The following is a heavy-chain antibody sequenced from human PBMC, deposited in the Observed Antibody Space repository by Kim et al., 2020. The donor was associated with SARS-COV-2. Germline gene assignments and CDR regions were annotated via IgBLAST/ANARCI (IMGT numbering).Heavy chain of an antibody. CDR1: GFTFTDYA. J-gene: IGHJ4*02. CDR2: ISYVGSKK. CDR3: AKGNADAGGLLDY. Sequence: GGSLRLSCAASGFTFTDYAMHWVRQAPGKGLEWVAAISYVGSKKYNADSVKGRFTISRDSSKNTLYLQMNSLRAEDTAVYYCAKGNADAGGLLDYWGEVT. D-gene: IGHD3-10*01. V-gene: IGHV3-30-3*01.